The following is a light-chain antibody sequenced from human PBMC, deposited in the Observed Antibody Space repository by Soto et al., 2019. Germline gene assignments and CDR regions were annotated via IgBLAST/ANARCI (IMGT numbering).Light chain of an antibody. Sequence: QSVLTQPRSVSGSPGQSVTISCTGTSSDVGAYDYVSWFRQHPGKVPKLMIYEVSNRPSGISNRFSGSKSGNTASLTLSGLQAEDEADYYCSSYTSSSTLVFGGGTKVTVL. CDR1: SSDVGAYDY. CDR3: SSYTSSSTLV. J-gene: IGLJ2*01. CDR2: EVS. V-gene: IGLV2-14*01.